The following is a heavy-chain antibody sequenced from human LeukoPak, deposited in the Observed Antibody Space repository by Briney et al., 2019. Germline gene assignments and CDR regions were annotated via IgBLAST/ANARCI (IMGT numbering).Heavy chain of an antibody. Sequence: PGGSLRLSCAASGFTFSSYSMNWVRQAPGKGLEWVSYISSSSSTIYYADSVKGRFTISRDNAKNSLYLQMNSLRAEDTAVYYCARDMRYCSGGSCYSGHPYYFDYWGQGTLVTVSS. CDR2: ISSSSSTI. CDR3: ARDMRYCSGGSCYSGHPYYFDY. D-gene: IGHD2-15*01. CDR1: GFTFSSYS. J-gene: IGHJ4*02. V-gene: IGHV3-48*01.